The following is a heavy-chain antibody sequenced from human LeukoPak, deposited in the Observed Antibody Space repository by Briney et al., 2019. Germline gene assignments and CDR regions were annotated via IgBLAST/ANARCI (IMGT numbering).Heavy chain of an antibody. Sequence: ASVQVSCKASGYTFTSYAMHWVRQAPGQRLEWMGWINAGNGNTKYSQRFQGRVTITRDTSASTAYMELSSLRSEDTGVYYCARAGSSSWFPHWEYFQHWGQGTLVTVSS. V-gene: IGHV1-3*01. CDR3: ARAGSSSWFPHWEYFQH. J-gene: IGHJ1*01. CDR1: GYTFTSYA. D-gene: IGHD6-13*01. CDR2: INAGNGNT.